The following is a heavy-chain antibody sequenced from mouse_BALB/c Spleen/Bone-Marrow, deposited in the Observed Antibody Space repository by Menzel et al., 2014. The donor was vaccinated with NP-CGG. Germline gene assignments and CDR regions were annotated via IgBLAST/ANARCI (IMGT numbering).Heavy chain of an antibody. CDR3: ARWEYYAMDY. CDR2: IDPANGNT. V-gene: IGHV14-3*02. CDR1: GFNIKDTY. J-gene: IGHJ4*01. Sequence: EVQLQQSGAELVKPGASVKLSCTAFGFNIKDTYMHWVKQRPEQGLEWIGRIDPANGNTKYDPKFQGKATITADTSPNTAYLQLSSLTSEDTAVYYCARWEYYAMDYWGQGTSVTVSS. D-gene: IGHD4-1*01.